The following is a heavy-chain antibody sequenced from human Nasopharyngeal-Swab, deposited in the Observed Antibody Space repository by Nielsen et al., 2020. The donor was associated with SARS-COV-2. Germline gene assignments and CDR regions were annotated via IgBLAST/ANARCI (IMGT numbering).Heavy chain of an antibody. CDR2: IIVNLGMT. D-gene: IGHD4-17*01. Sequence: SSVKVSCKVSGGTFSKYAISWVRQAPGQGLEWMGGIIVNLGMTKYAQKFKDSVIINADESTGTAYMELSSLRSEDTAVYYCATWGIGYGENAHATFDSWGQGTQVTVSS. J-gene: IGHJ4*02. CDR1: GGTFSKYA. V-gene: IGHV1-69*10. CDR3: ATWGIGYGENAHATFDS.